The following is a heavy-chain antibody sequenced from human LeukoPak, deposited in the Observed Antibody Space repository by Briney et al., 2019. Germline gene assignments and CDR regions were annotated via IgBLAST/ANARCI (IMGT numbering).Heavy chain of an antibody. CDR3: ARPVVLEWLTYFDY. CDR1: GYSFTSYW. V-gene: IGHV5-51*01. Sequence: GASLKISCKGSGYSFTSYWIGWVRPMPGKGLEWMGIIYPGDSDTRYSPSFQGQVTISADKSISTAYLQWSSLKASDTAMYYCARPVVLEWLTYFDYWGQGTLVTVSS. D-gene: IGHD3-3*01. CDR2: IYPGDSDT. J-gene: IGHJ4*02.